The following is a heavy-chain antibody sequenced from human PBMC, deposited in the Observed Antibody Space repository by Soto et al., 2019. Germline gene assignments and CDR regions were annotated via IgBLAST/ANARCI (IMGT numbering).Heavy chain of an antibody. CDR1: DGSLSSYY. J-gene: IGHJ3*02. Sequence: SETLSLTCSVSDGSLSSYYWSWIRQPPGKGLEWIGYIHDSGSTNYNPSLKSRVTISLDMSKNQFSLKLTSVTAADTAAYYCARVREYSGYGNAFDIWGQGTMVTVSS. D-gene: IGHD5-12*01. CDR3: ARVREYSGYGNAFDI. CDR2: IHDSGST. V-gene: IGHV4-59*01.